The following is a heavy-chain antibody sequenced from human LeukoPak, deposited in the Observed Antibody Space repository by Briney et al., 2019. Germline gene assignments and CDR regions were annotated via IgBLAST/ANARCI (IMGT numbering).Heavy chain of an antibody. CDR2: IYYSGST. CDR3: ARHSYDSSRTPFDY. CDR1: GGSISSSSYY. D-gene: IGHD3-22*01. V-gene: IGHV4-39*01. Sequence: SETLSLTCTVSGGSISSSSYYWGWVRQPPGKGLEWIGSIYYSGSTYYNPSLKSRVTISVDTSKNQFSLKLSSVTAADTAVYYCARHSYDSSRTPFDYWGQGTLVTVPS. J-gene: IGHJ4*02.